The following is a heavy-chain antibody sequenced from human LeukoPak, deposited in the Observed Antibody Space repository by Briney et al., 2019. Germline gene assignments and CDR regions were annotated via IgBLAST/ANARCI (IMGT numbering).Heavy chain of an antibody. D-gene: IGHD4-17*01. V-gene: IGHV6-1*01. CDR2: TYYRSKWYK. CDR3: ARTLDYGDHFDY. CDR1: GDSVSRNDAG. J-gene: IGHJ4*02. Sequence: SQTLSLTCAISGDSVSRNDAGWSWIRQSPSRGLEWLGRTYYRSKWYKDDAGSVKSRITINADTAKNQFSLQLNSVTPEDTAVYYCARTLDYGDHFDYWGQGTLVTVSS.